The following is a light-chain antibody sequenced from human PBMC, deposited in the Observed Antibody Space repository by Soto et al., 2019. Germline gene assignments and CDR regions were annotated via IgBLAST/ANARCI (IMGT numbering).Light chain of an antibody. Sequence: EIVMTPSPGTLSVSPGEGATLSCRASQSVSSNLAWYQHKRGQAPRLLISGASTRATGLPARFSGSGSGTEFTLTISSLQSEDFAVYYCQQYNNWPITFGQGTRLEIK. CDR2: GAS. V-gene: IGKV3-15*01. CDR3: QQYNNWPIT. CDR1: QSVSSN. J-gene: IGKJ5*01.